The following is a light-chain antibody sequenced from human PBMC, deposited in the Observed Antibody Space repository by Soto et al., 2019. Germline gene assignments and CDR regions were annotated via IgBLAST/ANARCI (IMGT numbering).Light chain of an antibody. CDR2: GAS. Sequence: EIVMTQSPATLSVSPGERATLSCWASQSINVNLAWYRQKPGQAPSLLVYGASTRATGIPARFSGSGSGTEFTLTVSGLQSEDFAVYYCQQYHNWPPWTFGQGTKVEIK. J-gene: IGKJ1*01. CDR3: QQYHNWPPWT. V-gene: IGKV3-15*01. CDR1: QSINVN.